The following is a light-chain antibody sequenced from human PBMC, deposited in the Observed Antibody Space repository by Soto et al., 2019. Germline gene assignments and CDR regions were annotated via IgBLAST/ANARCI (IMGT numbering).Light chain of an antibody. CDR3: QQYNNWAGSIT. CDR1: QSVSSN. Sequence: EIVMTQSPATLSVSPGERATLSCRASQSVSSNLAWYQQKPGQAPRLLIYGASTRATGIPARFSGSGSGTEFTLTISSLQSEDFAVYYCQQYNNWAGSITFGQGTRLEIK. J-gene: IGKJ5*01. V-gene: IGKV3-15*01. CDR2: GAS.